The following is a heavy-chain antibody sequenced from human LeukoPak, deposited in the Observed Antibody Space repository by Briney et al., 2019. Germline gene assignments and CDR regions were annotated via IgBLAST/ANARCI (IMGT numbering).Heavy chain of an antibody. D-gene: IGHD3-3*01. CDR1: GGSISSGGYY. V-gene: IGHV4-31*03. J-gene: IGHJ6*02. CDR2: IYYSGST. CDR3: ARGYDFWSGYYPNYYYGMDV. Sequence: SQTLSLTCTVSGGSISSGGYYWSWIRQHPGKGLEWIGYIYYSGSTYYNPSLKSRVTISVDTSKNQFSLKLSSVTAADTAVYYCARGYDFWSGYYPNYYYGMDVWGQGTTVTVSS.